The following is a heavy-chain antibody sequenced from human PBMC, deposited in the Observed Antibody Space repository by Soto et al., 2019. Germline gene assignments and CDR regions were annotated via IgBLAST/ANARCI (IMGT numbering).Heavy chain of an antibody. V-gene: IGHV1-18*01. Sequence: ASVKVSCKASGYTFTSYGISWVRQAPGQGLEWMGWISAYDGNTNYAQKLQGRVTMTTDTSTSTAYMELRSLRSDDTAVYYCARGGVGATPWDWFGPWGQGTLVTVSS. D-gene: IGHD1-26*01. J-gene: IGHJ5*02. CDR2: ISAYDGNT. CDR1: GYTFTSYG. CDR3: ARGGVGATPWDWFGP.